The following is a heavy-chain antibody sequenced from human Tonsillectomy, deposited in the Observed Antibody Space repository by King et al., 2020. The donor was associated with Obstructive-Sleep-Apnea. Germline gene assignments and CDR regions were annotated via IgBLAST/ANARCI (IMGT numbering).Heavy chain of an antibody. CDR2: ISDDGSNK. Sequence: VQLVESGGGVVQPGRSLRLSCAASGFTLSPYAMDWVRQAPGKGLEWVAVISDDGSNKYYAASVKCRFTISRDNSKNTLYLQMNSLSAEDTAVYYCARVGQGIDYYYYGMDVWGQGTTVTVSS. D-gene: IGHD2-21*01. CDR3: ARVGQGIDYYYYGMDV. CDR1: GFTLSPYA. V-gene: IGHV3-30*04. J-gene: IGHJ6*02.